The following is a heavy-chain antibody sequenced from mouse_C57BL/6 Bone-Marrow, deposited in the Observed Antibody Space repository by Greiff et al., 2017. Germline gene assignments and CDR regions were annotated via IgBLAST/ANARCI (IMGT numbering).Heavy chain of an antibody. CDR1: GFTFSSYA. V-gene: IGHV5-4*01. D-gene: IGHD2-4*01. Sequence: EVHLVESGGGLVKPGGSLKLSCAASGFTFSSYAMSWVRQTPEKRLEWVATISDGGSYTYYPDNVKGRFTISRDNAKNNLYLQMSHLKSEDTAMYYCAREDDYDEGLAYWGQGTLVTVSA. J-gene: IGHJ3*01. CDR3: AREDDYDEGLAY. CDR2: ISDGGSYT.